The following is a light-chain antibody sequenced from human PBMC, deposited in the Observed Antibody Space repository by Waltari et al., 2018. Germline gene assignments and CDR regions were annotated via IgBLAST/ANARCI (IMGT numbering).Light chain of an antibody. J-gene: IGKJ1*01. Sequence: EIVMTQSPATLSVSPGERATLSCRASQSVGTKLAWYQQKPGQAPRLLIYGASTRTTDIPGRFSGSGSGTEFTLTISSLQSEDFAVYYCQQYNNWPPWTFGQGTKVEIK. CDR3: QQYNNWPPWT. CDR2: GAS. CDR1: QSVGTK. V-gene: IGKV3-15*01.